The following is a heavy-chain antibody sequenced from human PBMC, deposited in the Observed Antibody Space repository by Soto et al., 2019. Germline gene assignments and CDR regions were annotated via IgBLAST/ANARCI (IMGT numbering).Heavy chain of an antibody. D-gene: IGHD2-21*02. CDR3: ARDAYCGGDCYSALDY. J-gene: IGHJ4*02. CDR2: ISSSSSYI. Sequence: GGSLRLSCAASGFTFSSYSMNWVRQAPGKGLEWVSSISSSSSYIYYADSVKGRFTISRDNAKNSLYLQMNSLRAEDTAVYYCARDAYCGGDCYSALDYWGQGTLVTVSS. V-gene: IGHV3-21*01. CDR1: GFTFSSYS.